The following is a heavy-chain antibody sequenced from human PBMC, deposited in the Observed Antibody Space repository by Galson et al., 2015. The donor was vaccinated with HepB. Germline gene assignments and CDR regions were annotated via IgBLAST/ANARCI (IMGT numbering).Heavy chain of an antibody. CDR2: ISYDENNK. Sequence: FLRLSCAASGFTFSSYKMHWVRQAPGKGLERVAVISYDENNKYYADSVKGRFTISRDNSKDTLYLQMNSLRAEDTAVYYCARALAGAIYRSGWYDAFDIWGQGTMVTVSS. D-gene: IGHD6-19*01. CDR3: ARALAGAIYRSGWYDAFDI. V-gene: IGHV3-30*04. CDR1: GFTFSSYK. J-gene: IGHJ3*02.